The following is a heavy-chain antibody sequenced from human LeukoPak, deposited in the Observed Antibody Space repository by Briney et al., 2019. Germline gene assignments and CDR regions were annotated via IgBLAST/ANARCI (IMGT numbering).Heavy chain of an antibody. Sequence: GASVKVSCKASGGTFSSYAISWVRQAPGQGLEWMGGIIPIFGTANYAQKFQGRVTITADESTSTAYMELSSLRSEDTAVYYCARDRFSSSWRYYYGMDAWGQGTTVTVSS. D-gene: IGHD6-6*01. CDR2: IIPIFGTA. CDR3: ARDRFSSSWRYYYGMDA. J-gene: IGHJ6*02. CDR1: GGTFSSYA. V-gene: IGHV1-69*01.